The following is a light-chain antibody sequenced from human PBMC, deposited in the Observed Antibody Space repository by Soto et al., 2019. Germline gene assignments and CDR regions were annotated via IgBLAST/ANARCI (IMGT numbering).Light chain of an antibody. CDR1: SSNIGAGYD. CDR2: GNS. Sequence: QSVLTQPPSVSGAPGQRVTISCTGSSSNIGAGYDVHWYQQLPGTAPKLLIYGNSNRPSGVPDRFSGSKSGTSASLAITGLQAEDEADYYCQSYDSRRGVFGTGTKVT. CDR3: QSYDSRRGV. J-gene: IGLJ1*01. V-gene: IGLV1-40*01.